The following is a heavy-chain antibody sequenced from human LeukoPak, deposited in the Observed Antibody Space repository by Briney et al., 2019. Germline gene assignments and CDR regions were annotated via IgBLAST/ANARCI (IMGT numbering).Heavy chain of an antibody. D-gene: IGHD4-17*01. CDR3: ARVVYGDYLDY. CDR2: IYYSGST. Sequence: SETLSLTCTVSGGSISSYYWSWIRQPPGKGLEWIGYIYYSGSTYYNPSLKSRVTISVDTSKNQFSLKLSSVTAADTAVYYCARVVYGDYLDYWGQGTLVTVSS. J-gene: IGHJ4*02. V-gene: IGHV4-30-4*08. CDR1: GGSISSYY.